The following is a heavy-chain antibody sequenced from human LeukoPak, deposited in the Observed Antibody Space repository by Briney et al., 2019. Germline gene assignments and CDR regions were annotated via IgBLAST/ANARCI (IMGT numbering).Heavy chain of an antibody. Sequence: SETLSLTCALSGGSISSNDWWSWVRQPPGKGLEWIGEIHHSGSTNYNPSLKSRVIISVDKSKNQFSLKLSSVTAADTAVYYCARWGSATWYYYGMDVWGQGTTVTVSS. V-gene: IGHV4-4*02. J-gene: IGHJ6*02. CDR2: IHHSGST. CDR3: ARWGSATWYYYGMDV. D-gene: IGHD3-16*01. CDR1: GGSISSNDW.